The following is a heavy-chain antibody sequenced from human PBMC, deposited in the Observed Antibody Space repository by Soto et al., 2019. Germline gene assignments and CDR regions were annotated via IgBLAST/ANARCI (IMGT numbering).Heavy chain of an antibody. CDR3: ASHGITGTWVFYYGMDV. V-gene: IGHV1-69*12. CDR1: GGTFSSYA. J-gene: IGHJ6*02. Sequence: QVQLVQCGAEVKKPGSSVKVSCKASGGTFSSYAISWVRQAPGQGLEWMGGIIPIFDTADYAQKFQGRVTITADESTSTAYMELSSLRSEDTAVYYCASHGITGTWVFYYGMDVWGQGTTVTVSS. D-gene: IGHD1-7*01. CDR2: IIPIFDTA.